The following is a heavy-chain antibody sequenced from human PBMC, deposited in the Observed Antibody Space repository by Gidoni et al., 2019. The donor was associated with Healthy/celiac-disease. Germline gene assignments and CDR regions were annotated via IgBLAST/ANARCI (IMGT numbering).Heavy chain of an antibody. CDR1: GGSISSGGYS. CDR3: ASSRYDYYDSSGLDY. V-gene: IGHV4-30-2*01. CDR2: IYHSGST. D-gene: IGHD3-22*01. J-gene: IGHJ4*02. Sequence: QLQLQESGSGLVKPSQTLSLTCAVSGGSISSGGYSWRWIRQPPGTGLEWIGYIYHSGSTYYNPSLKSRVTISVDRSKNQFSLKLSSVTAADTAVYYCASSRYDYYDSSGLDYWGQGTLVTVSS.